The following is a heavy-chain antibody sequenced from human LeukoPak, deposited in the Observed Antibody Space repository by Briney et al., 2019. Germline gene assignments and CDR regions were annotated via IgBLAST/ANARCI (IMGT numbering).Heavy chain of an antibody. CDR3: ARDEDIVVFDY. V-gene: IGHV1-2*02. CDR1: GYTFTGYY. CDR2: INPNSGGT. D-gene: IGHD2-15*01. Sequence: ASVKVSCKASGYTFTGYYMHWVRQAPGQGLEWMGWINPNSGGTNYAQKLQGRVAMTTDTSTSTAYMELRSLRSDDTAVYYCARDEDIVVFDYWGQGTLVTVSS. J-gene: IGHJ4*02.